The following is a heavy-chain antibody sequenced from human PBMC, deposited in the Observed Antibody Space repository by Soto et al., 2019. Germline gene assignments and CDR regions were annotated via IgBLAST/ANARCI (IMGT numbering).Heavy chain of an antibody. V-gene: IGHV3-15*07. CDR2: IKSKTDGGTT. J-gene: IGHJ4*02. D-gene: IGHD3-3*01. CDR3: TTDPYYDFWSGLSF. Sequence: PGGSLSLSCAASGFTFSNAVMNLVRPAPGKGLEWVGRIKSKTDGGTTDYAAPVKGRFTISRDDSKNTLYLQMNSLKTEDTAVYYCTTDPYYDFWSGLSFWGQGTLVTVSS. CDR1: GFTFSNAV.